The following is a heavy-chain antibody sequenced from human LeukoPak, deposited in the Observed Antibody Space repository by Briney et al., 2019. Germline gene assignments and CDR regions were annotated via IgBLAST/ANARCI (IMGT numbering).Heavy chain of an antibody. Sequence: SETLSLTCTVSGGSISSYYWSRIRQPPGKGLEWIGYIYYSGSTNYNPSLKSRVTISVDTSKNQFSLKLSSVTAADTAVYYCARVYRARGGMDVWGKGTTVTVSS. J-gene: IGHJ6*04. CDR2: IYYSGST. CDR1: GGSISSYY. D-gene: IGHD2-8*01. V-gene: IGHV4-59*01. CDR3: ARVYRARGGMDV.